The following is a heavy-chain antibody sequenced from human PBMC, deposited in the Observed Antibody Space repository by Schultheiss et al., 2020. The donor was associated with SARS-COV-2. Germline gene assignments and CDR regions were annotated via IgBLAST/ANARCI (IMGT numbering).Heavy chain of an antibody. V-gene: IGHV3-21*04. D-gene: IGHD3-22*01. J-gene: IGHJ4*02. CDR3: VKAGTYYYDSSGYFYGHYLDY. CDR1: GFTFSSYS. Sequence: GGSLRLSCAASGFTFSSYSMNWVRQAPGKGLEWVSSISSSSSYIYYADSVKGRFTISRDNSKNTLYLQMNSLRAEDTAVYYCVKAGTYYYDSSGYFYGHYLDYWGQGTLVTVSS. CDR2: ISSSSSYI.